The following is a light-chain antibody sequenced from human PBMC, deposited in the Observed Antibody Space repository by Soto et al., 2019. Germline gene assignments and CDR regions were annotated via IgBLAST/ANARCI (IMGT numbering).Light chain of an antibody. CDR3: QQYNNFPGT. CDR2: DAS. Sequence: DIQMTQSPSTLSASVGDRITITCRASQSVSAWVAWYQQKPGKAPKVVIYDASSLESGVPSRFAGSRSGTEFTLTINSLQPDDSATYYCQQYNNFPGTSGQGTTVEIK. J-gene: IGKJ1*01. CDR1: QSVSAW. V-gene: IGKV1-5*01.